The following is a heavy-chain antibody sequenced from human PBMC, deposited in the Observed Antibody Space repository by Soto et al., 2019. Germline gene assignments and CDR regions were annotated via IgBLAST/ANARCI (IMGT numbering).Heavy chain of an antibody. CDR1: GYTFTSYG. J-gene: IGHJ3*02. Sequence: SVKVSCKASGYTFTSYGISWVRQAPGQGLEWMGWISAYNGNTNYAQKLQGRVTMTTDTSTSTAYMELRSLRSDDTAVYYCARDKYYYDSSGTGGAFDIWGQGTMVTVSS. CDR3: ARDKYYYDSSGTGGAFDI. CDR2: ISAYNGNT. D-gene: IGHD3-22*01. V-gene: IGHV1-18*01.